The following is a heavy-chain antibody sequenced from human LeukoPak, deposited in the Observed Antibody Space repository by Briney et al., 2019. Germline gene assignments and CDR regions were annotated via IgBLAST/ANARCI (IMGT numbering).Heavy chain of an antibody. J-gene: IGHJ4*02. CDR3: ARDSGLSYREYYFDY. CDR1: GFTFSSYG. Sequence: GGSLRLSCGASGFTFSSYGMHWVRQAPGKGLEWVAFIRYDGSNKYYADSVKGRFTISRDNSKNTLYLQMNSLRAEDTAVYYCARDSGLSYREYYFDYWGQGTLVTVSS. V-gene: IGHV3-30*02. CDR2: IRYDGSNK. D-gene: IGHD3/OR15-3a*01.